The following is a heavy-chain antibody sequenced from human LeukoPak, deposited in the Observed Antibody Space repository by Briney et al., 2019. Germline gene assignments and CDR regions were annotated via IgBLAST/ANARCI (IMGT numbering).Heavy chain of an antibody. CDR2: SSGSGGST. D-gene: IGHD1-1*01. CDR1: GFTFSTYA. CDR3: AKGNWRYFDY. J-gene: IGHJ4*02. V-gene: IGHV3-23*01. Sequence: GGSLRLSCTASGFTFSTYAMICVRQAPGKGPDWVSASSGSGGSTYYADPVKGRFTISRDNSKTTLYLQMNSLGADDTAVYYCAKGNWRYFDYGGQGTLVTVSS.